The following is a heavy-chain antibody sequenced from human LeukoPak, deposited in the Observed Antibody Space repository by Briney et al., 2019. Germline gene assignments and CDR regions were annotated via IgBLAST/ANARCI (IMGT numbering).Heavy chain of an antibody. V-gene: IGHV3-21*01. CDR1: GFSFSSYS. D-gene: IGHD3-22*01. Sequence: GGSLRLSCAASGFSFSSYSMNWVRQAPGKGLEWVSSISSSSSYIYYADSVKGRFTITRDNAKNSLYLQMNSLRAEDTAVYYCASNADYYDSSGYYLGYWGQGTLVTVSS. CDR2: ISSSSSYI. CDR3: ASNADYYDSSGYYLGY. J-gene: IGHJ4*02.